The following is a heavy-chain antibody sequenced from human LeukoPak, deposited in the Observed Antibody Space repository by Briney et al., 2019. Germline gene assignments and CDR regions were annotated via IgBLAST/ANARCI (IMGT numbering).Heavy chain of an antibody. CDR1: GYTFNGYY. CDR2: INPHSGDT. J-gene: IGHJ4*02. V-gene: IGHV1-2*02. CDR3: ARGKGYYESSGYYPFDY. Sequence: ASVKVSCKASGYTFNGYYMHWVRRAPGQGLEWLGWINPHSGDTNYAQKFQGRVTMTRGTSISTAYMELSRLRSDDTAVYYCARGKGYYESSGYYPFDYWGQGTLVTVSS. D-gene: IGHD3-22*01.